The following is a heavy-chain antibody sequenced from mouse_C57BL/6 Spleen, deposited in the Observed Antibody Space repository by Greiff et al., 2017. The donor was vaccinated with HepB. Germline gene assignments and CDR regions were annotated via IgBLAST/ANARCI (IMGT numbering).Heavy chain of an antibody. CDR2: IYPGSGST. CDR1: GYTFTSYW. V-gene: IGHV1-55*01. J-gene: IGHJ2*01. D-gene: IGHD2-3*01. CDR3: ARSAIYDGYDY. Sequence: QVHVKQPGAELVKPGASVKMSCKASGYTFTSYWITWVKQRPGQGLEWIGDIYPGSGSTNYNEKFKSKATLTVDTSSSTAYMQLSSLTSEDSAVYYCARSAIYDGYDYWGQGTTLTVSS.